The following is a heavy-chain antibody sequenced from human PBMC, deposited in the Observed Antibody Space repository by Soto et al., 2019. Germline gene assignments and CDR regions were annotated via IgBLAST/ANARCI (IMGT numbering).Heavy chain of an antibody. V-gene: IGHV1-46*01. J-gene: IGHJ6*02. CDR3: AANYYGSGSSQDYYYGMDV. Sequence: GASVKVSCKASGYTFTSYYMHWVRQAPGQGLEWMGIINPSGGSTSYAQKFQGRVTMTRDTSTSTVYMELSSLRSGDTAVYYCAANYYGSGSSQDYYYGMDVWGQGTTVTVSS. D-gene: IGHD3-10*01. CDR1: GYTFTSYY. CDR2: INPSGGST.